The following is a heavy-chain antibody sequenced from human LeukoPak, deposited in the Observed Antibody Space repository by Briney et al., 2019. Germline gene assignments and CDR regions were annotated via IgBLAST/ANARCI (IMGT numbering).Heavy chain of an antibody. CDR3: ARDSRAKQQWLVRLPGAFDI. CDR1: GFTFSSYG. V-gene: IGHV3-23*01. J-gene: IGHJ3*02. D-gene: IGHD6-19*01. CDR2: ISGSGGST. Sequence: GGTLRLSCAASGFTFSSYGMSWVRQAPGKGLEWVSAISGSGGSTYYADSVKGRFTISRDNSKNTLYLQMNSLRAEDTAVYYCARDSRAKQQWLVRLPGAFDIWGQGTMVTVSS.